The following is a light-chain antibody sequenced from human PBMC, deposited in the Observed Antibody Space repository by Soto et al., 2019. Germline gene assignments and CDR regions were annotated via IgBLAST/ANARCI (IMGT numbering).Light chain of an antibody. J-gene: IGKJ5*01. V-gene: IGKV3-20*01. CDR2: GAS. CDR3: QQYGTAPIT. CDR1: QSVSSN. Sequence: ILLTQSPGTLSLSPVERATLSCMASQSVSSNLAWYQQKPGQAPRLLIYGASTRATGIPARFSGSGSGTEFTLTISRVEPEDFAVYYCQQYGTAPITFGQGTRLEI.